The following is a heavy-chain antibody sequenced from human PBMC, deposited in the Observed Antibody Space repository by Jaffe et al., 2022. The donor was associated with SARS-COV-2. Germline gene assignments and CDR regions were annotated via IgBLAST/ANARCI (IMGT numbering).Heavy chain of an antibody. Sequence: QVQVVQSGAEVRKPGSSVIISCRASGGSFSSWTISWVRQAPGQGLEWMGGIVPVLDTPDYAQRFQGRLAITADKSTSTSYMELSSLRSEDTALYYCAIWDCTKGACSNPWGQGTLVTVSA. CDR2: IVPVLDTP. CDR3: AIWDCTKGACSNP. D-gene: IGHD2-8*01. V-gene: IGHV1-69*08. J-gene: IGHJ5*02. CDR1: GGSFSSWT.